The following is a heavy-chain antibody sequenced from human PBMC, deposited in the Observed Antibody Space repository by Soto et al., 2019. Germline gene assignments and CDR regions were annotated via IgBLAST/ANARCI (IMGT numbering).Heavy chain of an antibody. CDR1: GFSLSNARMG. J-gene: IGHJ5*02. CDR3: ARTTNSHFWPIGFS. CDR2: IFSHDEK. D-gene: IGHD3-3*02. Sequence: SGPTLVNPTETLTLTCTVSGFSLSNARMGVSWIRQPPGKALEWLAHIFSHDEKSYSTSVKSRPTISKDTSKSQVVLTMANMDPVATATDYCARTTNSHFWPIGFSWGQGTLVTVSS. V-gene: IGHV2-26*01.